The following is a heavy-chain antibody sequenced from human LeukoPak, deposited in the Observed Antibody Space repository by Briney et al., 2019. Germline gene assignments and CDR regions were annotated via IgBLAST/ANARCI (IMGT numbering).Heavy chain of an antibody. CDR3: ARDPPSGSYDYGYYYYYMDV. CDR2: IFTGGTT. V-gene: IGHV4-61*02. J-gene: IGHJ6*03. CDR1: GVSINTANYY. Sequence: SETLSLTCSVSGVSINTANYYWTWIRQPAGKGLQWIGRIFTGGTTNYNPSLQSRVTISMDTSKSQVSLRLRSVTAADTAVYYCARDPPSGSYDYGYYYYYMDVWGKGTTVTASS. D-gene: IGHD1-26*01.